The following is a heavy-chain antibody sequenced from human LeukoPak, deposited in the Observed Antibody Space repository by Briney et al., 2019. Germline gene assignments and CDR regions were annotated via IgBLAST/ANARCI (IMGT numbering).Heavy chain of an antibody. V-gene: IGHV3-33*01. CDR3: ARDRGSYRNFDWFDP. D-gene: IGHD1-26*01. CDR1: GFTFSSYG. Sequence: GGSLRLSCAASGFTFSSYGMHWVRQAPGNGLEWVAVIWYDGGNKYYADSVKGRFTISRDNSKNTLDLRMNSLRAEDPAVHYCARDRGSYRNFDWFDPWGQGTLVTVSS. J-gene: IGHJ5*02. CDR2: IWYDGGNK.